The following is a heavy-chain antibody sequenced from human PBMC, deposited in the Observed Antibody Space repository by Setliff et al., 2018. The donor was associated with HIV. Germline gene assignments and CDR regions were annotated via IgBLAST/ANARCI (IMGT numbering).Heavy chain of an antibody. V-gene: IGHV4-31*03. CDR1: GGSINSGHYY. J-gene: IGHJ5*02. CDR2: IYYTGST. CDR3: ARGTRAVVGTWFDP. D-gene: IGHD6-19*01. Sequence: SETLSLTCSVSGGSINSGHYYWSWIRHHPGKGLEWIGYIYYTGSTYFNPSLKSRVTLSIDTSKNQFSLRLTNVTAADTAVYYCARGTRAVVGTWFDPWGQGSLVTVS.